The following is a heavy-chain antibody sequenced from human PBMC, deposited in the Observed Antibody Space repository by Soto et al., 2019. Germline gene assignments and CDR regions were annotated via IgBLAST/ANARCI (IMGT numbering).Heavy chain of an antibody. V-gene: IGHV3-21*06. CDR2: IYSRPNYI. Sequence: EVQLVQSGGGPVKPGGSLRLSCVASGFSLNNYRMTWVRQGPGKGLEWVASIYSRPNYIHYTESVKGRFTISRDNAKNSVYLQMNSLRVEDAADYYCGREKEDEGSSSLRVYYGVDVWGQGTTVTVSS. D-gene: IGHD6-6*01. CDR1: GFSLNNYR. J-gene: IGHJ6*02. CDR3: GREKEDEGSSSLRVYYGVDV.